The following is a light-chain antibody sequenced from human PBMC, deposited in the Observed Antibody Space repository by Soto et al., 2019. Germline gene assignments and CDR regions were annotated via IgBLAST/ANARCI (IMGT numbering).Light chain of an antibody. CDR2: GAS. Sequence: EIVMTQSPATLSASPGERATLFCRASQSVSYNLAWYQQKPGQAPRLLIYGASTRATGVQDRFSGSGFGTELTLTIRSLQSEDFAVYFCKQYNYWPRTFGQGTKVDIK. J-gene: IGKJ1*01. CDR3: KQYNYWPRT. V-gene: IGKV3-15*01. CDR1: QSVSYN.